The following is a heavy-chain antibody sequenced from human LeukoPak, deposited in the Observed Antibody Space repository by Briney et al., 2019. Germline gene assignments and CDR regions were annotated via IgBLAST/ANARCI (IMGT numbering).Heavy chain of an antibody. J-gene: IGHJ5*02. CDR3: ARRGAVTMVRGVSKYNWFDP. CDR1: GYSISSGYY. D-gene: IGHD3-10*01. V-gene: IGHV4-38-2*01. Sequence: PSETLSLTCAVSGYSISSGYYRGWIRQPPGKGLEWIGSIYHSGSTYYNPSLKSRVAISVDTSKNQFSLKLSSVTAADTAVYYCARRGAVTMVRGVSKYNWFDPWGQGTLVTVSS. CDR2: IYHSGST.